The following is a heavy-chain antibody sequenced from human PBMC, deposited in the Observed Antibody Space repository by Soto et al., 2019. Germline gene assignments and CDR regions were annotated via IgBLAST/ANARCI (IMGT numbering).Heavy chain of an antibody. J-gene: IGHJ4*02. Sequence: QVQLQESGPGLVKPSETLSLTCTVSGGSISSYYWTWIRQPPGKGLEWIGFIYNSGSTHYNPSLRGRVAISGATSKNPFSLRLRSVTAADTAVYYCASMGYHYGSGSYPLDYWGQGPLVTVSS. V-gene: IGHV4-59*08. CDR2: IYNSGST. CDR1: GGSISSYY. D-gene: IGHD3-10*01. CDR3: ASMGYHYGSGSYPLDY.